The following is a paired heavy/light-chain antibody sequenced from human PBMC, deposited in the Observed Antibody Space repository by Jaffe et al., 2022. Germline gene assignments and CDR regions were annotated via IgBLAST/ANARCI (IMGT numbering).Heavy chain of an antibody. CDR3: AREGELYSTMGYDAFDI. CDR1: GFTLRDYE. J-gene: IGHJ3*02. CDR2: ITSSGTTV. V-gene: IGHV3-48*03. D-gene: IGHD3-10*01. Sequence: EMQVVESGGGLVLPGGSLRLSCAASGFTLRDYEVTWVRQAPGKGLEWISYITSSGTTVKYADSVKGRFTISRDNVKNFVYLQMSSLRAEDTAIYYCAREGELYSTMGYDAFDIWGQGTMVTVSS.
Light chain of an antibody. CDR2: KAS. CDR1: QSISKW. V-gene: IGKV1-5*03. CDR3: QHYNSYWT. Sequence: DIQMTQSPSTLSAFVGDRVTITCRASQSISKWLAWYQQKPGKAPKLLIYKASTLESGVPSRFSGSGSGTEFTLTISSLQPDDLGTYYCQHYNSYWTFGQGTKVEIK. J-gene: IGKJ1*01.